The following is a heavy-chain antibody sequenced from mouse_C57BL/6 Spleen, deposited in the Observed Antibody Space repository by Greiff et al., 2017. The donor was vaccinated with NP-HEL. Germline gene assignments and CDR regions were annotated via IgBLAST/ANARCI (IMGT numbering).Heavy chain of an antibody. CDR3: ARSPYYYGSSSFDY. CDR1: GYTFTSYW. V-gene: IGHV1-69*01. Sequence: QVQLQQSGAELVMPGASVKLSCKASGYTFTSYWMHWVKQRPGQGLEWIGEIDPSDSYTNYNQKFKGKSTLTVDKSSSTAYMQLSSLTSEDSAVYYCARSPYYYGSSSFDYWGQGTTLTVSS. J-gene: IGHJ2*01. D-gene: IGHD1-1*01. CDR2: IDPSDSYT.